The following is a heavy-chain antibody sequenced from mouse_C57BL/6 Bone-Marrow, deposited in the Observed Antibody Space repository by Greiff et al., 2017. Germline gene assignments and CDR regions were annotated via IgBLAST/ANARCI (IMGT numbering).Heavy chain of an antibody. CDR1: GYTFTSYW. J-gene: IGHJ3*01. CDR2: INPSNGGT. V-gene: IGHV1-53*01. Sequence: QVQLQQPGTELVKPGASVKLSCKASGYTFTSYWMHWVKQTPGQGLEWIGTINPSNGGTNYTEKFKSQATLTVDNSSSTAYMQLSSLTSEDSAIYYCATPPYRTWFAYWGQGTLVTVSA. CDR3: ATPPYRTWFAY.